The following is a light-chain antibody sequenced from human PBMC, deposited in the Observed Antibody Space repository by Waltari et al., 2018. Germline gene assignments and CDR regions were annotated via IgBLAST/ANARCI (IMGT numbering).Light chain of an antibody. Sequence: QLVLTQSPSASASLGAPVKLPCPLSSGHSSTVIAWHPQQPEKGPRYLMKVNSDGSHSKGDEIPDRFSGSSSGAERYLTISSLQSEDEADYYCQTGGHGTWVFGGGTKLTVL. CDR2: VNSDGSH. CDR3: QTGGHGTWV. V-gene: IGLV4-69*01. CDR1: SGHSSTV. J-gene: IGLJ3*02.